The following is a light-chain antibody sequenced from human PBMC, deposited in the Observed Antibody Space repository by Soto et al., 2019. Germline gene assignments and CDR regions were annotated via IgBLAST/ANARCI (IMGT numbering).Light chain of an antibody. J-gene: IGKJ4*01. Sequence: EIVMTQSPATLSVSPGERASLSCRASQSVSNNLAWYQQKPGQPPRLLISVTSIRATGIPARFSGSGFGTEFTLTISSLQSEDFAVYFCQQYNKWPLTFGGGTKVEI. CDR3: QQYNKWPLT. CDR2: VTS. V-gene: IGKV3-15*01. CDR1: QSVSNN.